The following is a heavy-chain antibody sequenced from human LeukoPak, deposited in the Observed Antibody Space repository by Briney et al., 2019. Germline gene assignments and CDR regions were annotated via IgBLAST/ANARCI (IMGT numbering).Heavy chain of an antibody. Sequence: SGGSLRLSCAASGFTFSSYAMHWVRQAPGKGLEWVAVISYDGSNKYYADSVKGRFTISRDNSKNTLYLQMNSLRAEDTAVYYYARDGEKLPHIKYYYDSSGKPDYWGQGTLVTVSS. D-gene: IGHD3-22*01. CDR1: GFTFSSYA. J-gene: IGHJ4*02. CDR2: ISYDGSNK. CDR3: ARDGEKLPHIKYYYDSSGKPDY. V-gene: IGHV3-30-3*01.